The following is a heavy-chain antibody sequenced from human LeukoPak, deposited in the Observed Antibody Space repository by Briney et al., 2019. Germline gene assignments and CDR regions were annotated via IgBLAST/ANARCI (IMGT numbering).Heavy chain of an antibody. J-gene: IGHJ5*02. V-gene: IGHV4-31*11. Sequence: SETLSLTCAVYGGSFSGYYWSWIRQHPGKGLEWIGYIYYSGSTYYNPSLKSRVTISVDTSKNQFSLKLSSVTAADTAVYYCAALSNWFDPWGQGTLVTVSS. CDR1: GGSFSGYY. CDR3: AALSNWFDP. CDR2: IYYSGST.